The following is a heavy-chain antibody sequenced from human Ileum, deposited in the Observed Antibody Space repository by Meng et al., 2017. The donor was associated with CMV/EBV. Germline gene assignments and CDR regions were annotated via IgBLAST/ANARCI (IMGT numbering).Heavy chain of an antibody. Sequence: ASGFTLSNYARSWVRQAPGKGLEWVSTISGGGGSTYCADSVKGRFTISRDNSKNTLYLQMNSLRADDTAVYYCAKGLGSSTSYYDYWGQGTLVTVSS. D-gene: IGHD2-2*01. V-gene: IGHV3-23*01. CDR3: AKGLGSSTSYYDY. J-gene: IGHJ4*02. CDR1: GFTLSNYA. CDR2: ISGGGGST.